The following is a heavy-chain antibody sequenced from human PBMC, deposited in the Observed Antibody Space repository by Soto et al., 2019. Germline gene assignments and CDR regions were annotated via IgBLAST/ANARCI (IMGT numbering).Heavy chain of an antibody. CDR1: GGSISSYY. Sequence: SETLSLTCTVSGGSISSYYWSWIRQPPGKGLEWIGYIYYSGSTNYNPSLKSRVTISVDTSKNQFSLKLSSVTAADTAVYYCARSSSSWHTFDYWGQGTLVTVSS. CDR3: ARSSSSWHTFDY. V-gene: IGHV4-59*01. D-gene: IGHD6-13*01. J-gene: IGHJ4*02. CDR2: IYYSGST.